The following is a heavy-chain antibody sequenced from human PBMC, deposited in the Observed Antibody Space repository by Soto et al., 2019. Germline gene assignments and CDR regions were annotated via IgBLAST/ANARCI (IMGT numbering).Heavy chain of an antibody. CDR2: ISGSGGST. J-gene: IGHJ4*02. D-gene: IGHD3-22*01. Sequence: EVQLLESGGGLVQPGGSLRLSCAASGFTFSSYAMSWVRQAPGKGLEWVSAISGSGGSTYYADSVKGRFTISRDNSKNTLYLQMNGLRAEDTAVYYCANSGSGYYYVGGFDYWGQGTLVTVSS. CDR1: GFTFSSYA. CDR3: ANSGSGYYYVGGFDY. V-gene: IGHV3-23*01.